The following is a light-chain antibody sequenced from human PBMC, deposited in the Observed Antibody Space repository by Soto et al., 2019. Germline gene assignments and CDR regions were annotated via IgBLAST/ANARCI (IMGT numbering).Light chain of an antibody. Sequence: QSVLTQPASVSGSPGQSITISCTGTSSDVGAYNYVSWYQQHPGKAPELMIYEVSNRPSGVSHRFSGSKSGSTASLTISGLQAEDEADYYCSSYTTSNTWLFGGGTKLTVL. CDR3: SSYTTSNTWL. V-gene: IGLV2-14*01. J-gene: IGLJ3*02. CDR2: EVS. CDR1: SSDVGAYNY.